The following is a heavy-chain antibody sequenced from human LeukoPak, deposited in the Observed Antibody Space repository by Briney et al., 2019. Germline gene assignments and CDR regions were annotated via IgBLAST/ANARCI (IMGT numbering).Heavy chain of an antibody. CDR2: IYHSGST. V-gene: IGHV4-38-2*02. CDR3: ARVYSGSHFDY. J-gene: IGHJ4*02. CDR1: GYSISSGYY. Sequence: PSETLSLTCTVSGYSISSGYYWGWIRQPPGKGLEWIGSIYHSGSTYYNPSLKSRVTISVGTSKNQFSLKLSSVTAADTAVYYCARVYSGSHFDYWGQGTLVTVSS. D-gene: IGHD1-26*01.